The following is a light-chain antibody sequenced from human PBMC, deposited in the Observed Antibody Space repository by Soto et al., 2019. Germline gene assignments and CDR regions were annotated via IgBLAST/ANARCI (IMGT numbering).Light chain of an antibody. V-gene: IGLV2-14*03. CDR1: SSDVGGYNY. CDR2: DVS. J-gene: IGLJ2*01. CDR3: SSYTSSSTLV. Sequence: QSALTQSASVSGSPGQSITISCTGTSSDVGGYNYVSWYQHHPGKAPKLMIYDVSNRPSGISNRFSGSKSGNTASLTISGLQAEDEADYYCSSYTSSSTLVFGGGTQLTVL.